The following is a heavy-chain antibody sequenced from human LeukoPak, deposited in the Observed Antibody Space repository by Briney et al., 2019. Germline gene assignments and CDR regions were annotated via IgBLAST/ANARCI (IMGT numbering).Heavy chain of an antibody. Sequence: ASVKVSCKVSGYTLTELSMHWVRQAPGKGIEWMGGFDPEDGETIYAQKFQGRVTVTEDTSTDTAYMELSSLRSEDTAVYYCATAPLAAAGRFDYWGQGTLVTVSS. V-gene: IGHV1-24*01. J-gene: IGHJ4*02. CDR2: FDPEDGET. D-gene: IGHD6-13*01. CDR3: ATAPLAAAGRFDY. CDR1: GYTLTELS.